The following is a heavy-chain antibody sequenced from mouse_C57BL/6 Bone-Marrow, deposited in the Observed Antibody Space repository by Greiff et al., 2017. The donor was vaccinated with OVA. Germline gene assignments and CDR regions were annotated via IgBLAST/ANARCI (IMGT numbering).Heavy chain of an antibody. Sequence: EVKVVESGPGMVKPSQSLSLTCTVTGYSITSGYDWHWIRHFPGNKLEWMGYISYSGSTNYNPSLKSRISITHDTSKNHFFLKLNSVTTEDTATYYCARESYYGSSYAMDYWGQGTSVTVSS. CDR3: ARESYYGSSYAMDY. V-gene: IGHV3-1*01. J-gene: IGHJ4*01. CDR1: GYSITSGYD. D-gene: IGHD1-1*01. CDR2: ISYSGST.